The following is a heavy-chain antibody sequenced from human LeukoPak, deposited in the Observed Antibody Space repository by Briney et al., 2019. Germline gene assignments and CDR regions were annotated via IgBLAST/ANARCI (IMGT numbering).Heavy chain of an antibody. V-gene: IGHV4-30-2*01. D-gene: IGHD6-19*01. J-gene: IGHJ4*02. CDR2: IFQSGST. CDR1: GGSISSGDYS. CDR3: ARGWGSGWHGGFDY. Sequence: SETLSLTCAVSGGSISSGDYSWSWIRQPPGKGLEWIGYIFQSGSTYYNPSLKSRVTISVDRSKNQFSLKLSSVTAADTAVYYCARGWGSGWHGGFDYWGQGSLVTVSS.